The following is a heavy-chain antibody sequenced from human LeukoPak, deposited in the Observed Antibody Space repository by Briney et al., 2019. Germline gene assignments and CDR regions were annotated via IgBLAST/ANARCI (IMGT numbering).Heavy chain of an antibody. D-gene: IGHD1-26*01. CDR1: GGTISRNY. CDR3: ARDRRRELLHAFDI. V-gene: IGHV4-59*01. Sequence: KASETLSLTCTLSGGTISRNYWSWIRQPPGKGLEWVAYIDYSGSTNYNPSLKSRLTISMDASKNQLSLTLSSVTAADTAVYYCARDRRRELLHAFDIWGQGTMVTVSS. CDR2: IDYSGST. J-gene: IGHJ3*02.